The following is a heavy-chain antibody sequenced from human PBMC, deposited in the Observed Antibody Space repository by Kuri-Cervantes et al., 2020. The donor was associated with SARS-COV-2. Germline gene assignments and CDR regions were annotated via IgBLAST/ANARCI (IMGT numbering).Heavy chain of an antibody. D-gene: IGHD4-17*01. Sequence: ASVKVSCKASGYTFTGYYMHWVRQAPGQGLEWMGWINPRSGGTKYVEKFQGRVTMTRDTSISTVYMEMNRLRSDDTAVYYCARIPHPHDYGDPSLDYWGQGTLVTVSS. J-gene: IGHJ4*02. V-gene: IGHV1-2*02. CDR2: INPRSGGT. CDR1: GYTFTGYY. CDR3: ARIPHPHDYGDPSLDY.